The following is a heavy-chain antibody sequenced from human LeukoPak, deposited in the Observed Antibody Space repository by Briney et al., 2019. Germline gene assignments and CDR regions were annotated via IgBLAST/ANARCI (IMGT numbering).Heavy chain of an antibody. J-gene: IGHJ6*04. CDR1: GYSFTSYC. CDR2: IDPCDSYT. V-gene: IGHV5-10-1*01. CDR3: ARRFPGVSDGMDV. Sequence: GESLKISCRGSGYSFTSYCIRWVRQMPGKGVEGRVRIDPCDSYTNYSPSFQGHVTISADKSISTAYLQWSSLKASDTAMYYCARRFPGVSDGMDVWGKGTTVTVSS. D-gene: IGHD2/OR15-2a*01.